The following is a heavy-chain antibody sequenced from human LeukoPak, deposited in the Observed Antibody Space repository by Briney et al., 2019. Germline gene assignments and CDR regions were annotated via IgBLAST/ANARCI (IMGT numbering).Heavy chain of an antibody. CDR2: ISSSGSTI. V-gene: IGHV3-48*04. Sequence: GGSLRLSCATAGFTFSKYGLHWVRQAPGKGLEWVSYISSSGSTIYYADSVKGRFTISRDNAKNSLYLQMNSLRAEDTAVYYCARGSVVGAIYFDYWGQGTLVTVSS. D-gene: IGHD1-26*01. CDR1: GFTFSKYG. J-gene: IGHJ4*02. CDR3: ARGSVVGAIYFDY.